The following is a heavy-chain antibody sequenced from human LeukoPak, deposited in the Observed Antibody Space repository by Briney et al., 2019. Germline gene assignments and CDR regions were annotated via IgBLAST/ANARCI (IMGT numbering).Heavy chain of an antibody. CDR2: ISSDGSNK. CDR3: AREEIAVAASFDY. J-gene: IGHJ4*02. CDR1: GFTFSSYA. D-gene: IGHD6-19*01. V-gene: IGHV3-30-3*01. Sequence: GGSLRLSCAASGFTFSSYAMHWVRQAPGKGLEWVAVISSDGSNKYYADSVKGRFTISRDNSKNTLYLQMNSLRAEDTAVYYCAREEIAVAASFDYWGQGTLVTVSS.